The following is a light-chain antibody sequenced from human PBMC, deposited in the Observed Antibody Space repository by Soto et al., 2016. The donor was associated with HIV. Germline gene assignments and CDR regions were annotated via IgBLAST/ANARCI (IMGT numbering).Light chain of an antibody. Sequence: SFVLTQPPSVSVAPGKTADITCGGDNIGSKSVHWYQQKPGQAPLLVVYDDSDRPSGIPERFSASKSGNTATLTIKRVEAGDEADYYCQVWDSSSDHKCVFGGGTEVT. CDR1: NIGSKS. CDR3: QVWDSSSDHKCV. CDR2: DDS. J-gene: IGLJ1*01. V-gene: IGLV3-21*03.